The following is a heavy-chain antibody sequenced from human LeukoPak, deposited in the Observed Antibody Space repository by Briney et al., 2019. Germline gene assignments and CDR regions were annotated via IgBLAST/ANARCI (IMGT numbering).Heavy chain of an antibody. CDR3: ARGQHYYGSGSPASAAFDI. CDR1: GYTFTSYG. V-gene: IGHV1-18*01. Sequence: ASVKVSCKASGYTFTSYGISWVRQAPGQGLEWMGWISAYNGNTNYAQKLQGRVTMTTDTSTSTAYMELRSLRSDDTAVYYCARGQHYYGSGSPASAAFDIWGQGTMVTVSS. D-gene: IGHD3-10*01. J-gene: IGHJ3*02. CDR2: ISAYNGNT.